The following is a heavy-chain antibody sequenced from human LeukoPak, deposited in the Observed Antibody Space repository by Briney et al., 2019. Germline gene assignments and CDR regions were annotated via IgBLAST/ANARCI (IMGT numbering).Heavy chain of an antibody. Sequence: GGSLRLSCAASGLTVSSNYMNWVRQAPGKGLEWVSSISSSSSYIYYADSVKGRFTISRDNAKNSLYLQMNSLRAEDTALYYCAKDLKEGFCSTTSCYGIDSWGQGALVTVSS. CDR1: GLTVSSNY. D-gene: IGHD2-2*01. CDR2: ISSSSSYI. CDR3: AKDLKEGFCSTTSCYGIDS. J-gene: IGHJ4*02. V-gene: IGHV3-21*04.